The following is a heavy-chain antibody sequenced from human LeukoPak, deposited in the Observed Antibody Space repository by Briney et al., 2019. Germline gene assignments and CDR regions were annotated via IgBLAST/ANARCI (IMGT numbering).Heavy chain of an antibody. Sequence: GGSLRLSCAASGFTFSSYAMNWVRQPPGKGLVWVSSISGSGNTYYADSVRGRLTISRDNSKNTLYLQMNSLRVDDTAIYYCAKAGCSGGSCYFDPWGQGPLVTVSS. V-gene: IGHV3-23*01. CDR2: ISGSGNT. CDR3: AKAGCSGGSCYFDP. CDR1: GFTFSSYA. D-gene: IGHD2-15*01. J-gene: IGHJ5*02.